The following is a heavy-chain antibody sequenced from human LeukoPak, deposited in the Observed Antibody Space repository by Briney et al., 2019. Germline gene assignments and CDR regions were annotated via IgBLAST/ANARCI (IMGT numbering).Heavy chain of an antibody. CDR2: FDPEDGET. V-gene: IGHV1-24*01. J-gene: IGHJ4*02. Sequence: ASVKVSCKVSGYTLTELSMHWVRQAPGKGLEWMGGFDPEDGETIYAQKFQGRVTMTEDTSTDTAYMELSSLRSEDTAVYYCTRGVLTGYYTDPGNYWGQGTLVTVSS. CDR1: GYTLTELS. D-gene: IGHD3-9*01. CDR3: TRGVLTGYYTDPGNY.